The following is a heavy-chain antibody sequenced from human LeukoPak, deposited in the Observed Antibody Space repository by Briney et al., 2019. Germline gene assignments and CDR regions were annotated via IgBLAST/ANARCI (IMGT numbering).Heavy chain of an antibody. CDR3: ARDLDY. CDR2: IYTSGST. V-gene: IGHV4-39*07. J-gene: IGHJ4*02. Sequence: SETLSLTCTVSGGSINSRSYYWGWIRQPPGKGLEWIGRIYTSGSTNYNPSLKSRVTMSVDTSKNQFSLKLSSVTAADTAVYYCARDLDYWGQGTLVTVSS. CDR1: GGSINSRSYY.